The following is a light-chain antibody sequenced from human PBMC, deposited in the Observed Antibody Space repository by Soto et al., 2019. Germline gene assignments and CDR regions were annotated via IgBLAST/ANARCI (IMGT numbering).Light chain of an antibody. Sequence: DIVMTQSPDSLAVSLGERATINCKSSQSVLYSSNNKNYLAWYQQKPGQPPKLLIYWASTRESGVPDRFSGSGSGTDFTLSISSLHAEDVAVYYCQQYYSTPLTFVGVTKVVIK. CDR2: WAS. V-gene: IGKV4-1*01. J-gene: IGKJ4*01. CDR1: QSVLYSSNNKNY. CDR3: QQYYSTPLT.